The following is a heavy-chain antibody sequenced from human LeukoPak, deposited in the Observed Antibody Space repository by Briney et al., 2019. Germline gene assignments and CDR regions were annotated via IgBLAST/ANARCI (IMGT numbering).Heavy chain of an antibody. D-gene: IGHD5-24*01. CDR3: ARDPNRDGYNH. V-gene: IGHV3-33*01. CDR2: IWYDGSNK. J-gene: IGHJ5*02. Sequence: PGRSLRLSCAASGFTFSSYGMHWVRQAPGKGLEWVAVIWYDGSNKYYADSVKGRFTISRDNSKNTLYLQMNSLRAKDTAVYYCARDPNRDGYNHWGQGTLVTVSS. CDR1: GFTFSSYG.